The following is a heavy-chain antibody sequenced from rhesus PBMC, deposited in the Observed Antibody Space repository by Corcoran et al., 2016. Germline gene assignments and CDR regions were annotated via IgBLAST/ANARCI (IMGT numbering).Heavy chain of an antibody. V-gene: IGHV4S10*01. J-gene: IGHJ4*01. CDR2: IYGSSTST. CDR1: GGSISDSYR. CDR3: ARVWGGSWTCDY. Sequence: QVQLQESGPGVVKPSETLSLTCAVSGGSISDSYRWSWIRQPPGKGLEWIGYIYGSSTSTNYNPSLKSRVTISKETSKNQFSLKLRSVTAADTAVYYCARVWGGSWTCDYWGQGVLVTVSS. D-gene: IGHD6-25*01.